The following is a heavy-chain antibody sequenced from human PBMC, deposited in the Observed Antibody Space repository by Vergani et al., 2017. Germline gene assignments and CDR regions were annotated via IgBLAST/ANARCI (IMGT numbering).Heavy chain of an antibody. CDR1: GGSFSGYY. CDR3: TRHWAVVAANNWFDP. Sequence: QVQLQQWGAGLLKPSETLSLTCAVYGGSFSGYYWNWIRQPPGKGLEWIGEINDSGGTNYNPSLKSRVTMSVDTSKSQFSLKLSSVTAADTAVYYCTRHWAVVAANNWFDPWGQGTLVTVSS. J-gene: IGHJ5*02. CDR2: INDSGGT. V-gene: IGHV4-34*01. D-gene: IGHD2-15*01.